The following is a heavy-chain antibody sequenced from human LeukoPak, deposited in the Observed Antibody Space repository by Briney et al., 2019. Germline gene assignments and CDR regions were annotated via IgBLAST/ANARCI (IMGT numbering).Heavy chain of an antibody. CDR3: ARDVDNNDAFHV. CDR1: GGSISSYY. D-gene: IGHD2-15*01. CDR2: IYYSGGT. V-gene: IGHV4-59*12. Sequence: PSETLSLTCTVSGGSISSYYWSWIRQPPGKGLEWIGYIYYSGGTNYNPSLKSRVTISVDTSKNQFSLKLSSVTAADTAVYYCARDVDNNDAFHVWGQGTMVTVSS. J-gene: IGHJ3*01.